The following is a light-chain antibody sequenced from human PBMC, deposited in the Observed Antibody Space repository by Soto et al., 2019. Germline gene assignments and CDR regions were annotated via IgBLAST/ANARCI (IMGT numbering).Light chain of an antibody. CDR1: RSDVGGYNL. J-gene: IGLJ1*01. Sequence: QSALTQPAAVSGSPGQSITISCTGTRSDVGGYNLVSWYQQHTGKAPKLMIYEGTKRPSGVSNRFSGSKSGARDSLTISGLQAEDEADYYCCSYAGSSTYVFGTGTKVTVL. V-gene: IGLV2-23*01. CDR3: CSYAGSSTYV. CDR2: EGT.